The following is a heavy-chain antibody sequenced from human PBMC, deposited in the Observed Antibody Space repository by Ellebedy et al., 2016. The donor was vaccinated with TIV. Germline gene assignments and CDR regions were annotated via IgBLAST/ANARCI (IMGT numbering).Heavy chain of an antibody. CDR3: AKQQWLAATYYYYGMDV. J-gene: IGHJ6*02. V-gene: IGHV3-11*04. Sequence: PGGSLRLSCAASGFTFSEAYMRWIRQAPGKGLEWVSYISSSGSTIYYADSVKGRFTISRDNAKNSLYLQMNSLRAEDTAVYYCAKQQWLAATYYYYGMDVWGQGTTVTVSS. D-gene: IGHD6-19*01. CDR1: GFTFSEAY. CDR2: ISSSGSTI.